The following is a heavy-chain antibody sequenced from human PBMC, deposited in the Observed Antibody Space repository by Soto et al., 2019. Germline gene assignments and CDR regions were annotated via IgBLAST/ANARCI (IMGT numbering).Heavy chain of an antibody. D-gene: IGHD2-15*01. CDR3: ARAVVTTWDS. J-gene: IGHJ4*02. CDR2: IYHSGST. CDR1: GGSISSGGYS. V-gene: IGHV4-30-2*01. Sequence: QLQLQESGSGLVKHSQTLALTCAVSGGSISSGGYSRSWMRQPPGKGLEWIGYIYHSGSTYYTPSLKSRVTMSVDRSKNQFSLKLSSVTAADTAFYYCARAVVTTWDSWGQGTLFTVSS.